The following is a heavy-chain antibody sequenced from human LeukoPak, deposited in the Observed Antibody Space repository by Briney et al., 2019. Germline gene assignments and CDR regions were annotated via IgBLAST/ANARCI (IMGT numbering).Heavy chain of an antibody. J-gene: IGHJ4*02. CDR1: GGSISSGDYY. Sequence: PSETLSLTCAVPGGSISSGDYYWSWIRQPPGKGLEWIGYIYYSGSTYYSPSLKSRVTISVDTSKNQFSLKLSSVTAADTAVYYCARGLPSDQFWDYWGQGTLVTVSS. CDR2: IYYSGST. D-gene: IGHD3-3*01. V-gene: IGHV4-30-4*01. CDR3: ARGLPSDQFWDY.